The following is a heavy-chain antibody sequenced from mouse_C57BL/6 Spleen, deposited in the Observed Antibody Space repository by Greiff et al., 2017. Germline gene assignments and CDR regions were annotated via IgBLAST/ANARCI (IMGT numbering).Heavy chain of an antibody. Sequence: EVKLQESGPVLVKPGASVKMSCKASGYTFTDYYMNWVKQSHGKSLEWIGVINPYNGGTSYNQKFKGKATLTVDKSSSTAYMELNSLTSEDSAVYYCARGYSNYPYAMDYWGQGTSVTVSS. D-gene: IGHD2-5*01. J-gene: IGHJ4*01. V-gene: IGHV1-19*01. CDR2: INPYNGGT. CDR1: GYTFTDYY. CDR3: ARGYSNYPYAMDY.